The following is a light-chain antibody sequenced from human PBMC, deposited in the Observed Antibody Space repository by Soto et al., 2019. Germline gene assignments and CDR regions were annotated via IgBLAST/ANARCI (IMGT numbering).Light chain of an antibody. V-gene: IGKV1-5*03. CDR1: QSIRSE. Sequence: DIQMTQSPSTLSASVGDRVTISCRASQSIRSELAWYQQKPGKAPKLLIYKASSLESGVPSRFSGSGSGTEFTLTISSLQPDDFATYYCQQYNSYLITFGQGTRLEIK. J-gene: IGKJ5*01. CDR2: KAS. CDR3: QQYNSYLIT.